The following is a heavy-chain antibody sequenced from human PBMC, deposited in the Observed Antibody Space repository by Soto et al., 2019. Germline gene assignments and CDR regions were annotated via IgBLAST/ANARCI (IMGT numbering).Heavy chain of an antibody. CDR2: ISYDGSNK. D-gene: IGHD6-19*01. Sequence: QVQLVESGGGVVQPGRSLRLSCAASGFTFSSYAMHWVRQAPGKGLEWVAVISYDGSNKYYADSVKGRFTISRDNSKNTLYLQMNSLRAEDTAVYYCAREVAVAGTPDYWGQGTLVTVSS. V-gene: IGHV3-30-3*01. J-gene: IGHJ4*02. CDR3: AREVAVAGTPDY. CDR1: GFTFSSYA.